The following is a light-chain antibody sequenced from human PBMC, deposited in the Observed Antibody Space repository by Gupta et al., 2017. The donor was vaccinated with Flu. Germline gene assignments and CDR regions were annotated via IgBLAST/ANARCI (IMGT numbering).Light chain of an antibody. CDR2: GGA. Sequence: TVMTQSPAPLGVSLGARVTISCTTSEDIGWKLAWYQQRPGQPPSLLIYGGAFRAPGVPARFSASGSGTEFSLTINNLQSEDVAVYYCQQYNHWPPWAIGRGTKV. CDR1: EDIGWK. V-gene: IGKV3-15*01. J-gene: IGKJ1*01. CDR3: QQYNHWPPWA.